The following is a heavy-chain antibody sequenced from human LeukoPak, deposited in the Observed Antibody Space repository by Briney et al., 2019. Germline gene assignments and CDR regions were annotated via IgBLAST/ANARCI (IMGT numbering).Heavy chain of an antibody. CDR2: IIQDGSEK. Sequence: GGSLRLSCAASGFTFSSFWMSCVRQAPGKGLEWVAKIIQDGSEKYYVDSVKGRFTISRDNAKNSLYLQMNGLRAEDTAVYYCARDSPGIMIFGVVTPNGGQGTLVTVSS. CDR3: ARDSPGIMIFGVVTPN. D-gene: IGHD3-3*01. J-gene: IGHJ4*02. V-gene: IGHV3-7*05. CDR1: GFTFSSFW.